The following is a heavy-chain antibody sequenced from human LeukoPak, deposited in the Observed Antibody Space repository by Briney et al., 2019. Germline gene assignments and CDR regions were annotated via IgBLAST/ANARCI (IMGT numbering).Heavy chain of an antibody. CDR3: ATGAGLGPKSLAAFDI. Sequence: GGSLRLSCAASGFTFSSYAMSWVRQAPGKGLEWVAAISGSGGSTYYADSVKGRFTISRDNSKNTLYLQMNSLRAEDTAVYYCATGAGLGPKSLAAFDIWGQGTMVTVSS. CDR1: GFTFSSYA. D-gene: IGHD3-22*01. V-gene: IGHV3-23*01. CDR2: ISGSGGST. J-gene: IGHJ3*02.